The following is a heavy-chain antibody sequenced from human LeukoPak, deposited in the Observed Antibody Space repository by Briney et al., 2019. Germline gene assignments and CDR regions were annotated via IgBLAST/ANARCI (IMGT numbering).Heavy chain of an antibody. J-gene: IGHJ4*02. D-gene: IGHD2-15*01. CDR3: ARVTGYVIEDNFDY. V-gene: IGHV4-59*01. CDR1: GGSINNSY. CDR2: IYYSGST. Sequence: KPSETLSLTCTVSGGSINNSYWTWIRQPPGKGLEWIGHIYYSGSTNYNPSLKSRVTISVDTSKNQFSLKLRSVTAADTAVYYCARVTGYVIEDNFDYWGQGTLVTVSS.